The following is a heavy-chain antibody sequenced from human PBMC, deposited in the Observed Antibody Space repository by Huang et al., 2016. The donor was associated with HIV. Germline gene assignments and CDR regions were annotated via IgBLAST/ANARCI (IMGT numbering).Heavy chain of an antibody. V-gene: IGHV4-39*01. CDR3: ARRQGSGYYFYFDY. J-gene: IGHJ4*02. CDR2: SYYSGSP. Sequence: QLQLQESGPGLVKPSDTLSLNCTISGGSIKSRNYYWGWVRQAPGKGLEGIGDSYYSGSPYYNPSRRSRVSLSVDTSKNQVTLKVNAVIAADTAVYYCARRQGSGYYFYFDYWGRGIPVTVSA. CDR1: GGSIKSRNYY. D-gene: IGHD3-22*01.